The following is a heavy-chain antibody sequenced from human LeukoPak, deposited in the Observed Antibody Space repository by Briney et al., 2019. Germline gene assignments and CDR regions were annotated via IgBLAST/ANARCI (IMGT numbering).Heavy chain of an antibody. V-gene: IGHV1-69*13. CDR3: AREGTSIFGVVITHNWFDP. Sequence: GASVKVSCKASGGTFSSYAISWVRQAPGQGLEWMGGIIPIFGTANYAQKFQGRVTITADESTSTAYMELSSLRSEDTAVYYCAREGTSIFGVVITHNWFDPWGQGTLVTVSS. J-gene: IGHJ5*02. CDR1: GGTFSSYA. D-gene: IGHD3-3*01. CDR2: IIPIFGTA.